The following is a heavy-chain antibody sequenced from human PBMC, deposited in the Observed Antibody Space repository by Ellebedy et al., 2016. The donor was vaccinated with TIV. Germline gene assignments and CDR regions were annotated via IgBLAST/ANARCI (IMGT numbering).Heavy chain of an antibody. CDR3: ARDWQTSGSGSYHIDS. CDR2: ISRSSSNT. D-gene: IGHD3-10*01. Sequence: GESLKISCAASGFIFSHYGMNWVRQAPGKGLEWVSYISRSSSNTYYGDSTKGRFTISRDDAKNPLYLQMNNLRAEDTAVNYCARDWQTSGSGSYHIDSWGQGTLVTVSS. J-gene: IGHJ4*02. V-gene: IGHV3-21*01. CDR1: GFIFSHYG.